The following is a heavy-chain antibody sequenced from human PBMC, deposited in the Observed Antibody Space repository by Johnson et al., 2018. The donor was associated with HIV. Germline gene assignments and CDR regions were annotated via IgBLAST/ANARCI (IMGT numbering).Heavy chain of an antibody. V-gene: IGHV3-13*01. Sequence: VQLVESGGGLVQPGGSLRLSCAASGFTFSIYDMHWVRQTTGKGLEWVSAIGVTSDTYYPGSVKGRFTISRDNAKNSLYLQMNSLRAGDTALYYCARDGSGSYAFDIWGQGTMVTVSS. CDR3: ARDGSGSYAFDI. J-gene: IGHJ3*02. CDR2: IGVTSDT. CDR1: GFTFSIYD. D-gene: IGHD1-26*01.